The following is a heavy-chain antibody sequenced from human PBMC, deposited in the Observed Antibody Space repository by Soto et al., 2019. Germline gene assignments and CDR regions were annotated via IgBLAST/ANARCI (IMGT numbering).Heavy chain of an antibody. CDR1: GFTFSSYA. Sequence: GGSLRLSCAASGFTFSSYAMSWVRQAPGKGLEWVSAISGSGGSTYYADSVKGRFTISRDNSKNTLYLQMNSLRAEDTAVYYCATAFVVVVAATPRGMDVWGQGTTVTVSS. CDR2: ISGSGGST. D-gene: IGHD2-15*01. CDR3: ATAFVVVVAATPRGMDV. V-gene: IGHV3-23*01. J-gene: IGHJ6*02.